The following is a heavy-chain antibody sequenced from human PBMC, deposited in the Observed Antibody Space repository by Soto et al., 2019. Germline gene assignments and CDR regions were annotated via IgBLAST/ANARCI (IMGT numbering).Heavy chain of an antibody. V-gene: IGHV1-46*01. CDR1: GYTFTSYY. Sequence: ASVKVSCKASGYTFTSYYMHWVRQAPGQGLEWMGIINPSGGSTSYAQKFQGRVTMTRDTSTSTVYMELSSLRSEDTAVYYCAREGYDFWSGYYGDYYYGMDVWGQGTTVTVSS. CDR3: AREGYDFWSGYYGDYYYGMDV. CDR2: INPSGGST. D-gene: IGHD3-3*01. J-gene: IGHJ6*02.